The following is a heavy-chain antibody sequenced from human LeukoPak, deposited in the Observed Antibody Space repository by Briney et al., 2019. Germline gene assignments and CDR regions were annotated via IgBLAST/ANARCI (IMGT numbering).Heavy chain of an antibody. J-gene: IGHJ4*02. CDR3: ARGGYGSGSYSPFDY. Sequence: SETLSLTCAVYGGSFSGYYWSWIRQPPGKGLEWIGEINHSGSTNYNPSLKGRVTISVDTSKNQFSLKLSSGTAADTAVYYCARGGYGSGSYSPFDYWGQGTLVTVSS. CDR2: INHSGST. CDR1: GGSFSGYY. V-gene: IGHV4-34*01. D-gene: IGHD3-10*01.